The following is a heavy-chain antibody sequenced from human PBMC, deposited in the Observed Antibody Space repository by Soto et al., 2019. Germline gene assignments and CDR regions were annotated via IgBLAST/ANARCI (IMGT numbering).Heavy chain of an antibody. J-gene: IGHJ6*02. V-gene: IGHV3-73*01. CDR2: IRSKANSYAT. CDR1: GFTFSGSA. CDR3: TSPLAYCGGDCYENYYYYGMDV. D-gene: IGHD2-21*02. Sequence: GGSLRLSCAASGFTFSGSAMHWVRQASGKGLEWVGRIRSKANSYATAYAASVKGRFTISRDDSKNTAYLQMNSLKTEDTAVYYCTSPLAYCGGDCYENYYYYGMDVWGQGTTVTVSS.